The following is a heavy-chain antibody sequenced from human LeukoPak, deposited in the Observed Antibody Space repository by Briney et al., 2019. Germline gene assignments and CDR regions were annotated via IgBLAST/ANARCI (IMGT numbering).Heavy chain of an antibody. CDR1: GYTFTRYY. V-gene: IGHV1-46*01. J-gene: IGHJ3*02. CDR2: INPSGGST. Sequence: ASVKVSCKASGYTFTRYYIYWVRQAPGQGLEWVGIINPSGGSTTYAQKFQGRVTMTRDMSTSTVYMELSSLRSEDTAVYYCARERVDTAMGLGAFDIWGQGTMVTVSS. CDR3: ARERVDTAMGLGAFDI. D-gene: IGHD5-18*01.